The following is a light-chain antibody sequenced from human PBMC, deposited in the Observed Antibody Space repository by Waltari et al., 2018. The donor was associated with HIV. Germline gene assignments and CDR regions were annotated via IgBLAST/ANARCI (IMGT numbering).Light chain of an antibody. Sequence: QSVVTQPPSASGTPGQNISISCSGDISNLGGNFVYWYQQRPGTAPRLLIYRNDQRPSGVPDRFSGSKSATSASLAISGLRSEDEGDYHCSTWDNSLSRWVFGGGTKVTVL. J-gene: IGLJ3*02. CDR2: RND. V-gene: IGLV1-47*01. CDR1: ISNLGGNF. CDR3: STWDNSLSRWV.